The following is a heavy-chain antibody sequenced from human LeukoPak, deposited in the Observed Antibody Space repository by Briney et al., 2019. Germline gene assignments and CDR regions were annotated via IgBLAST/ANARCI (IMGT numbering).Heavy chain of an antibody. CDR3: ARDLLVATTRDYYYYMDV. CDR1: GGSISSGDYY. Sequence: SETLSLTCTVSGGSISSGDYYWSWIRQPPGKGLEWFGYIYYSGSTYYNPSLKSRVTISVDTSKNQFSLKLSSVTAADTAVYYCARDLLVATTRDYYYYMDVWGKGTTVTVSS. CDR2: IYYSGST. J-gene: IGHJ6*03. D-gene: IGHD5-12*01. V-gene: IGHV4-30-4*08.